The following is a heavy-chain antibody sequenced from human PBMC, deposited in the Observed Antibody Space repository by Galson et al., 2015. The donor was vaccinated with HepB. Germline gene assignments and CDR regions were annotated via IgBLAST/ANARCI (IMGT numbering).Heavy chain of an antibody. J-gene: IGHJ3*02. CDR3: ATLPGNDAFDI. D-gene: IGHD1-14*01. V-gene: IGHV2-5*01. CDR2: IYWNDDK. Sequence: PALVKPTQTLTLTCTFSVFSLSTSGVGVGWIRQPPGKALEWLALIYWNDDKRYSPALKSRLTITKDTSKNQVVLTMTNMDPVDTASYYCATLPGNDAFDIWGQGTMVTVSS. CDR1: VFSLSTSGVG.